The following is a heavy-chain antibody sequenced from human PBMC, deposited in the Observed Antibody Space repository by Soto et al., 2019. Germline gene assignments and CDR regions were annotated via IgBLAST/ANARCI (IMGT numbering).Heavy chain of an antibody. CDR1: GFTFSSYA. D-gene: IGHD3-10*01. J-gene: IGHJ6*02. Sequence: EVQLLESGGGLVQPGGSLRLSCAASGFTFSSYAMSWVRQAPGKGLEWVSAISGSGGSTYYADSVKGRFTISRDNSKNTLYLQMNSLRAEDTAVYYCARGQFGELLSYYYYGMDVWGQGTTVTVSS. CDR3: ARGQFGELLSYYYYGMDV. V-gene: IGHV3-23*01. CDR2: ISGSGGST.